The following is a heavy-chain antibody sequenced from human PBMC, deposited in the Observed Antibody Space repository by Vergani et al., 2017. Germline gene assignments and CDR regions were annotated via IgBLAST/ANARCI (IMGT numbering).Heavy chain of an antibody. V-gene: IGHV3-7*03. D-gene: IGHD3-16*02. CDR3: AREGGYDYVWGSYRYGAFDI. CDR1: GFTFSSYW. J-gene: IGHJ3*02. Sequence: EVQLVESGGGLVQPGGSLRLSCAASGFTFSSYWMSWVRQAPGKGLEWLANIKQDGSEKYYVDSVKGRFTISRDNAKNSLYLQMNSLGAEDTAVYYCAREGGYDYVWGSYRYGAFDIWGQGTMVTVAS. CDR2: IKQDGSEK.